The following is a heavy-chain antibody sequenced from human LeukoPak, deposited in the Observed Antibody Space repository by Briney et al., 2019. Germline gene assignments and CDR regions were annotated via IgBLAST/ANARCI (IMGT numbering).Heavy chain of an antibody. D-gene: IGHD6-13*01. Sequence: SETLSLTCTDPGGSISTYYWSWIRQPPGKGLEWIGYIYSSGGTNYNPSLKSRVTISEDTSKNQISLKLKSVTDADTAVYYCARRSWYVDYWGQGTLVTVSS. CDR3: ARRSWYVDY. CDR1: GGSISTYY. CDR2: IYSSGGT. J-gene: IGHJ4*02. V-gene: IGHV4-59*08.